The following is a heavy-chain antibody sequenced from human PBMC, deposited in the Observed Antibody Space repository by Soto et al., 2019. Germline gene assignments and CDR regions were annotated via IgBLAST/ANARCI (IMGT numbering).Heavy chain of an antibody. Sequence: GGSLRLSCEASGLTFRSYSMNWVHQAPGKGPEWVSGISTSNSYIYYADSVKGRFTISRDNAKNSLYLEMNSLRVEDTAVYYCARGSPTFFRFDPWGQGTLVTVSS. CDR3: ARGSPTFFRFDP. CDR1: GLTFRSYS. J-gene: IGHJ5*02. V-gene: IGHV3-21*01. CDR2: ISTSNSYI.